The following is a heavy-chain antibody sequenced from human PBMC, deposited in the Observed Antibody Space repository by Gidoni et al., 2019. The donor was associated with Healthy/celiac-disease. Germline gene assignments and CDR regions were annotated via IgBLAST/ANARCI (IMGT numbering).Heavy chain of an antibody. V-gene: IGHV3-53*01. CDR1: GFTVSTNY. CDR3: ARGTLDY. CDR2: IYSAGST. J-gene: IGHJ4*02. Sequence: EVQLVESGGGLIEPGGSLRLSCAAAGFTVSTNYMSWVRQATGKGLEWISIIYSAGSTYNADSVKGRFTITRDNSKNTLYLQMNSLRAEDTAVYYCARGTLDYWGQGTLVTVSS.